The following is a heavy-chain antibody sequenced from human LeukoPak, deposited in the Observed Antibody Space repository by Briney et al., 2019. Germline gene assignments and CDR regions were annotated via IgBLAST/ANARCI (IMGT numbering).Heavy chain of an antibody. CDR2: IWYGGSNK. CDR1: GFTFSSYG. J-gene: IGHJ4*02. V-gene: IGHV3-33*08. Sequence: GGSLRLSCAASGFTFSSYGMHWVRQAPGKGLEWVAVIWYGGSNKYYADSVKGRFTISRDNSKNTLYLQMNSLRAEDTAVYYCAKGGKQWLDPFDYWGQGTLATVSS. D-gene: IGHD6-19*01. CDR3: AKGGKQWLDPFDY.